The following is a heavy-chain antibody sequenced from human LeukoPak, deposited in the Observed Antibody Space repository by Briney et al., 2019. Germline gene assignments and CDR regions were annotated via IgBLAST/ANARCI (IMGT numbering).Heavy chain of an antibody. V-gene: IGHV4-34*01. CDR2: INHSGSI. CDR1: GGSFSGYY. CDR3: ARGLYDY. Sequence: PSETLSLTCAVYGGSFSGYYWSWIRQPPGKGLEWIGEINHSGSINYNPSLKSRVTISVDTSKNQFPLKLSSVTAADTAVYYCARGLYDYWGQGTLVTVSS. J-gene: IGHJ4*02.